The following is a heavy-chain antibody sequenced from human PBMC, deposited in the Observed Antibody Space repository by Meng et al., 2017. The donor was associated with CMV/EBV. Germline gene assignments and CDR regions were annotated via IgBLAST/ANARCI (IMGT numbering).Heavy chain of an antibody. CDR1: VVSISSSSYY. V-gene: IGHV4-39*07. Sequence: QRPPPVPVRRPLKPSEALSLPFPVSVVSISSSSYYCGWIRQPPGKGLEWIGSIYYSGIIYYNPSLKSRVTISVDTSKNQFSLKLSSVTAADTAVYYCVTWLWFGELSGYYFDYWGQGTLVTVSS. CDR3: VTWLWFGELSGYYFDY. D-gene: IGHD3-10*01. CDR2: IYYSGII. J-gene: IGHJ4*02.